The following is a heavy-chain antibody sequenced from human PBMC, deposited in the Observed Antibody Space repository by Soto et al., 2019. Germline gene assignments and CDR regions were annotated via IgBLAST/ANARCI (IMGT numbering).Heavy chain of an antibody. Sequence: PGGSLRLSCAASGVTFSSYAMHWVRQAPGKGLEWVAVISYDGSNKYYADSVKGRFTISRDNSKNTLYLQMNSLRAEDTAVYYCARSRGVGPYYDYYGMEVWGQGTTVTVSS. CDR2: ISYDGSNK. J-gene: IGHJ6*02. CDR3: ARSRGVGPYYDYYGMEV. CDR1: GVTFSSYA. D-gene: IGHD2-8*02. V-gene: IGHV3-30-3*01.